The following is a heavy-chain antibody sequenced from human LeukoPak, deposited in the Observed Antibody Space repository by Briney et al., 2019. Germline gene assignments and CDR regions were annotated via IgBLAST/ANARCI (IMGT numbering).Heavy chain of an antibody. CDR2: ISYDGSNK. J-gene: IGHJ4*02. V-gene: IGHV3-30-3*01. Sequence: PGGSLRLSCEASGFTFSSYAMHWVRQAPGKGLEWVAVISYDGSNKYYADSVKGRFTISRDNSKNTLYLQMNSLRAEDTAVYYCARSGDGYNDDYWGQGTLVTVSS. CDR1: GFTFSSYA. CDR3: ARSGDGYNDDY. D-gene: IGHD5-24*01.